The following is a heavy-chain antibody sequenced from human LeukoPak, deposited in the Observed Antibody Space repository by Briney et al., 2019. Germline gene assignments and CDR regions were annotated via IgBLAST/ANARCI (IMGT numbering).Heavy chain of an antibody. CDR3: ARGSQLEWNYQGDY. CDR2: INPSGGHT. J-gene: IGHJ4*02. Sequence: EPSVKVSCKASGYTFTSYYMHRVRQSPGQGLEWMGIINPSGGHTSYAQKFQGRVTMTRDTSTSTVYMELSSLRPEDTAVYYCARGSQLEWNYQGDYWGQGTLVTVSS. D-gene: IGHD3-3*01. V-gene: IGHV1-46*01. CDR1: GYTFTSYY.